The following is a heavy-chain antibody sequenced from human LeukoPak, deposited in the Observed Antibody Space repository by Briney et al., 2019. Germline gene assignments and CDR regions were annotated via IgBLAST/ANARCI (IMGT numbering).Heavy chain of an antibody. CDR3: ARGLSGTGFDY. CDR2: INHSGST. D-gene: IGHD6-19*01. J-gene: IGHJ4*01. CDR1: GGSFSGYY. Sequence: SETLSLTCAVYGGSFSGYYWSWIRQPPGKGLEWIGEINHSGSTNYNPSLKSRVTISVDTSKNQFSLKLSSVTAADTAVYYCARGLSGTGFDYWGHGTLVTVSS. V-gene: IGHV4-34*01.